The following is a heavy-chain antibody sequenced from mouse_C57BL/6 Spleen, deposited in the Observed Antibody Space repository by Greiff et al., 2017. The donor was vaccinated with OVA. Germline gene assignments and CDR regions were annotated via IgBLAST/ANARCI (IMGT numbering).Heavy chain of an antibody. J-gene: IGHJ2*01. V-gene: IGHV1-61*01. CDR2: IYPSDSET. CDR3: ARGGITTVVDD. D-gene: IGHD1-1*01. Sequence: QVQLKQPGAELVRPGSSVKLSCKASGYTFTSYWMDWVKQRPGQGLEWIGNIYPSDSETHYNQKFKDKATLTVDKSSSTAYLQLSSLTSEDSAVYYCARGGITTVVDDWGQGTTLTVSS. CDR1: GYTFTSYW.